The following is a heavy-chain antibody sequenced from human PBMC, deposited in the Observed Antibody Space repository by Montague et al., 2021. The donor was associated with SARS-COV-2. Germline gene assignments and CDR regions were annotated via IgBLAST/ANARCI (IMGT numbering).Heavy chain of an antibody. CDR2: IYSRGST. CDR3: ARVVTIFGVGDTFDY. D-gene: IGHD3-3*01. V-gene: IGHV4-31*03. Sequence: TLSLTCTVSGGSISSGGYYWSWSRQHGGKVLGWVGYIYSRGSTYYNPSLKRRVTISVDTSNNQFSLKLSSVTAADTAVYYCARVVTIFGVGDTFDYWGQGTLVTVSS. J-gene: IGHJ4*02. CDR1: GGSISSGGYY.